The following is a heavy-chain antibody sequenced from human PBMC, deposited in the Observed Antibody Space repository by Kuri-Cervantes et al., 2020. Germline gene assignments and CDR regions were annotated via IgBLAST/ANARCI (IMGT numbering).Heavy chain of an antibody. D-gene: IGHD3-22*01. CDR3: ARDRTDGDSSGYQRFDY. J-gene: IGHJ4*02. V-gene: IGHV3-48*02. CDR1: GFTFSNYG. Sequence: GGSLRLSCAASGFTFSNYGIHWVRQAPGKGLKWISYISYSGNTIHYADSVKGRFTISRDSAKNSLFLQMNSLRDEDTAVYYCARDRTDGDSSGYQRFDYWGRGTLVTVSS. CDR2: ISYSGNTI.